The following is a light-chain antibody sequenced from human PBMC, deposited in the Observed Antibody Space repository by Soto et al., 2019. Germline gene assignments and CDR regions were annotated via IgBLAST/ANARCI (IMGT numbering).Light chain of an antibody. Sequence: QSALTQPPSASGSPGQSVTISCTGTSSDVGAYDYVSWYQQHPGKAPKLMIYEINKRPSGVPDRFSASKSGNTASLTVSGLQAEDEADYYCSSYAGSTNGVAFGGDNKLTVL. CDR2: EIN. CDR3: SSYAGSTNGVA. J-gene: IGLJ2*01. CDR1: SSDVGAYDY. V-gene: IGLV2-8*01.